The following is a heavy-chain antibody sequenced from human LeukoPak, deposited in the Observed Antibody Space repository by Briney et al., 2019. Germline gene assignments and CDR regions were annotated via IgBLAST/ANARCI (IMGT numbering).Heavy chain of an antibody. CDR3: AKDHGSGSYYNLPDY. CDR2: ISGGGGTT. CDR1: GFTFSNYA. V-gene: IGHV3-23*01. Sequence: GGSLRLSCAVSGFTFSNYAMNWVRQAPGKGLEWVSAISGGGGTTYYTNSVKGRFTISRDNSKNTLYLHMNSLRAEDTAFYYCAKDHGSGSYYNLPDYWGQGTLVTVSS. D-gene: IGHD3-10*01. J-gene: IGHJ4*02.